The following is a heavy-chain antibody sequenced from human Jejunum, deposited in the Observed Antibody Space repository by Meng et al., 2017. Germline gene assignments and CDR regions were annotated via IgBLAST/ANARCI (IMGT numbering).Heavy chain of an antibody. V-gene: IGHV2-5*02. D-gene: IGHD5-12*01. J-gene: IGHJ4*02. Sequence: IILKGSGPTLAKPTQTLTLTCTFFGVSLRTVGEAVGWIRQPPGKALDWLALTYWDDDKRYSPSLKSRLTITKDTSKNQVVLTMAHMDPVDTATYYCAHRRRNSGYDNPYYFDFWGQGTLVTVSS. CDR1: GVSLRTVGEA. CDR2: TYWDDDK. CDR3: AHRRRNSGYDNPYYFDF.